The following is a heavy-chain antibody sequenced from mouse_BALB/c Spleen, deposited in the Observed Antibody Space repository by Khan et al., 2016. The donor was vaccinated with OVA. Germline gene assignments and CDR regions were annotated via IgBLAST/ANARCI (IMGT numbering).Heavy chain of an antibody. CDR2: INPHIGET. CDR1: GYSFTGYL. Sequence: VQLQQSGPELVKPGASVKISCKASGYSFTGYLMNWVMQSHGKRLEWIGRINPHIGETFYNQKFTDKATLTVDESSTTAHMELRSLASEDSAVYYCARKNGSDFDYWGQGTTLTVSS. V-gene: IGHV1-20*02. D-gene: IGHD1-1*01. J-gene: IGHJ2*01. CDR3: ARKNGSDFDY.